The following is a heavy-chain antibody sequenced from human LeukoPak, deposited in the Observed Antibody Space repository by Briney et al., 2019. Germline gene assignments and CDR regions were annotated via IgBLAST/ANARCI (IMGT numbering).Heavy chain of an antibody. J-gene: IGHJ4*02. CDR3: AKSTAEYQLLYEDY. V-gene: IGHV3-23*01. CDR2: ISGSGGST. D-gene: IGHD2-2*02. Sequence: GGSLRLSXAASGFTFSSYAMSWVRQAPGKGVEWVSAISGSGGSTYYADSVKGRFTISRDNSKNTLYLQMNSLRAEDTAVYYCAKSTAEYQLLYEDYWGQGTLVTVSS. CDR1: GFTFSSYA.